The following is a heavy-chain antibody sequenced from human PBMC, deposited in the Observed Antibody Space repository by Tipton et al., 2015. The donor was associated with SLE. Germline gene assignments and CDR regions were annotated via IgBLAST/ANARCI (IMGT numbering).Heavy chain of an antibody. V-gene: IGHV4-34*01. CDR2: INHSGST. J-gene: IGHJ6*04. CDR3: ARAEMTTEGSVFYFFLDF. Sequence: TLSLTCAVYGGSFSGYYWSWIRQPPGKGLEWIGEINHSGSTNYNPSLKSRVTISVDTSKNQFSLKLSSVTAADTAVYYCARAEMTTEGSVFYFFLDFRGKGTSVSISS. D-gene: IGHD2-8*01. CDR1: GGSFSGYY.